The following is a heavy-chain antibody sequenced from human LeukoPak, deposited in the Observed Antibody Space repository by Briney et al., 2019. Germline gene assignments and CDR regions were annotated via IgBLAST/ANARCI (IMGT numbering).Heavy chain of an antibody. CDR2: INSDGTST. Sequence: GGSLRLSCAASGFTFSSYWMHWVRQAPGKGPVWVSRINSDGTSTSYADSVRDRVTISRDNAKNTLYLQMNSLRAEDTAVYYCATGFCSGGSCWTAFCHYWGQGTLVTVSS. V-gene: IGHV3-74*01. CDR1: GFTFSSYW. CDR3: ATGFCSGGSCWTAFCHY. D-gene: IGHD2-15*01. J-gene: IGHJ4*02.